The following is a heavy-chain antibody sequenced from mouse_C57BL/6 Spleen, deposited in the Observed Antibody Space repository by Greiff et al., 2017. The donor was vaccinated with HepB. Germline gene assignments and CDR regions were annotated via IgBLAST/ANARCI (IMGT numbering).Heavy chain of an antibody. CDR2: ISYDGSN. D-gene: IGHD5-1*01. J-gene: IGHJ4*01. CDR3: ARSNYAMDY. CDR1: GYSITSGYY. V-gene: IGHV3-6*01. Sequence: VQLQQSGPGLVKPSQSLSLTCSVTGYSITSGYYWNWIRQFPGNKLEWMGYISYDGSNNYNPSLKNRISITRDTSKNQSFLKLNSVTTEDTATYCCARSNYAMDYWGQGTSVTVSS.